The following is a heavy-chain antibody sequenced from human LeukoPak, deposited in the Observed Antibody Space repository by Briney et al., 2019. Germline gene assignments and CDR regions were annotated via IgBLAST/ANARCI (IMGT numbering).Heavy chain of an antibody. CDR3: AELGIMIGGV. Sequence: PGGSLGLLCGASGFTFRRYEMKGVRQARGKGLEVGSYISSSGISIYCADSVKGRFTISRDNAKNSLYLQMNSLRAEDTAVYYCAELGIMIGGVWGKGTTVTISS. J-gene: IGHJ6*04. V-gene: IGHV3-48*03. CDR2: ISSSGISI. D-gene: IGHD3-16*01. CDR1: GFTFRRYE.